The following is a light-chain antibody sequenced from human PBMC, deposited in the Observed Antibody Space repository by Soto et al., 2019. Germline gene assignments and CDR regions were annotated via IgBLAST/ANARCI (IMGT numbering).Light chain of an antibody. J-gene: IGKJ2*01. V-gene: IGKV3-15*01. Sequence: EVVMTQSPATLSVFPGERVTLSCRASQSVSTSLAWYQQKPGQAPRLLIYSASTRATGIPARFSGGGSGTEFTLTISSLESEDFAVYDCQQYINGYTFGQGTKLEIK. CDR2: SAS. CDR1: QSVSTS. CDR3: QQYINGYT.